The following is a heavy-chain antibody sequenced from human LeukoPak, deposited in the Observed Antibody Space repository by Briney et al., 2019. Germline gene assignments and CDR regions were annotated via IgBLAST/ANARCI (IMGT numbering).Heavy chain of an antibody. CDR2: IYYSGST. V-gene: IGHV4-59*01. CDR1: GGSISSYY. Sequence: PSETLSLTCTVSGGSISSYYWSWIRQPPGKGLEWIGYIYYSGSTNYNPSLKSRVTISVDTSKNQFSLKLSSVTAADTAMYYCARAIVYGGNSGLYDYWGQGTLVTVSS. J-gene: IGHJ4*02. D-gene: IGHD4-23*01. CDR3: ARAIVYGGNSGLYDY.